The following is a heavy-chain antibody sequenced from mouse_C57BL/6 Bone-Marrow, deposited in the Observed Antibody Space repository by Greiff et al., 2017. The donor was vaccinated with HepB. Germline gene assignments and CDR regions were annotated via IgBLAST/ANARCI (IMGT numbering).Heavy chain of an antibody. D-gene: IGHD1-1*01. Sequence: QVQLQQPGAELVKPGASVKMSCKASGYTFTSYWITWVKQRPGQGLEWIGDIYPGSGSTNYNEKFKSKATLTVDTSSSTAYMQLSSLTSEDSAVYYCARGTTVPGYCFAYWGQGTTVTVSS. CDR3: ARGTTVPGYCFAY. CDR1: GYTFTSYW. J-gene: IGHJ2*01. V-gene: IGHV1-55*01. CDR2: IYPGSGST.